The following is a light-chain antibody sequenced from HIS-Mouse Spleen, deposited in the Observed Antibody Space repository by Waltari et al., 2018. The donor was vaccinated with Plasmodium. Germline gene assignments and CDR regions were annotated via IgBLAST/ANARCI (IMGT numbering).Light chain of an antibody. CDR2: EGS. V-gene: IGLV2-23*01. J-gene: IGLJ2*01. CDR3: CSYAGSRV. CDR1: SSDVGSYNL. Sequence: QSALTQPASASGSPGQSITISCTGTSSDVGSYNLVSWYQQHPGKARQLMSYEGSKRPAGVSNRFACAKSGNTASLTISGLQAEDEADYYCCSYAGSRVFGGGTKLTVL.